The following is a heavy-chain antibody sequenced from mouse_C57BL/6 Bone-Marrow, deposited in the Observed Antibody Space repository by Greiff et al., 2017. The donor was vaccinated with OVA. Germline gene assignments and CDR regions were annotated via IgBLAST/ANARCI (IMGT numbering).Heavy chain of an antibody. J-gene: IGHJ3*01. CDR1: GFSLTSYA. CDR3: ARTASWFAY. CDR2: ISTGGGT. Sequence: VQRVESGPGLVAPSQSLSITCTVSGFSLTSYAISWVRQPPGKGLEWLGVISTGGGTNYNSALKSRLSISKDNSKSQVFLKMNSLQTDDTARYYCARTASWFAYWGQGTLVTVSA. V-gene: IGHV2-9-1*01.